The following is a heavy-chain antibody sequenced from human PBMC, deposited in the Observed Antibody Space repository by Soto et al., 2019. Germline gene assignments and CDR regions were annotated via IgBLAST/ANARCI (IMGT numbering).Heavy chain of an antibody. CDR1: GLNFDDFA. Sequence: DVQLVESGGRLVQPGRSLRLSCVGTGLNFDDFAMHWVRQAPGQGLEWVSGITWNSRVLAYADSVKGRFTISRENARNSLYLQMDSLRDEDTAVYYCASESGENWTYEAHWGQGTLCTVAS. J-gene: IGHJ1*01. V-gene: IGHV3-9*01. D-gene: IGHD1-7*01. CDR3: ASESGENWTYEAH. CDR2: ITWNSRVL.